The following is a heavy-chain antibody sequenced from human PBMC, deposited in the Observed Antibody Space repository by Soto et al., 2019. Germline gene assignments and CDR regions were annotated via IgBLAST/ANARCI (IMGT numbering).Heavy chain of an antibody. CDR3: ARVGPIPDFYYNYGMDV. CDR2: IYPGDSDT. D-gene: IGHD1-26*01. CDR1: GDTFTSYW. Sequence: GESLKISCKGSGDTFTSYWIGWVRQMPGKGLEWMGIIYPGDSDTRYSPSFQGQVTISADKSISTAYLQWSSLKASDTAVYYCARVGPIPDFYYNYGMDVWGQGTTVTVSS. V-gene: IGHV5-51*01. J-gene: IGHJ6*02.